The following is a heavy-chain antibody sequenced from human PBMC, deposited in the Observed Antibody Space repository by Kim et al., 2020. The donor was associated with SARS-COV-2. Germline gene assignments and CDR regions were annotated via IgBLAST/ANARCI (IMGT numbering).Heavy chain of an antibody. Sequence: IANYAQKFQGRVTITADKSTSTAYMELSSLRSEDTAVYYCAREQGWLLLGWGQGTLVTVSS. CDR3: AREQGWLLLG. V-gene: IGHV1-69*04. D-gene: IGHD3-22*01. J-gene: IGHJ4*02. CDR2: IA.